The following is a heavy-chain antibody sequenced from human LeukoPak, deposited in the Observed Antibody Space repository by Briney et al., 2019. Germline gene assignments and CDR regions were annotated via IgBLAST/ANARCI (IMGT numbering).Heavy chain of an antibody. J-gene: IGHJ4*02. CDR3: AKDGGRRWLQFYNFDY. CDR2: IRYDGSNQ. V-gene: IGHV3-30*02. Sequence: GGSLRLSCAASGFTFSNYGMHWVRQAPGKGLDWVAFIRYDGSNQYYADSMKGRFTVSRDNSKNTLYLQMNSLRAEDTAVYYCAKDGGRRWLQFYNFDYWGQGTLVTVSS. D-gene: IGHD5-24*01. CDR1: GFTFSNYG.